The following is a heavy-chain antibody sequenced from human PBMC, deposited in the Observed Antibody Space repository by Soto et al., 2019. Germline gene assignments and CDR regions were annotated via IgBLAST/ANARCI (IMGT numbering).Heavy chain of an antibody. CDR3: ARHGPLTNNWNQLNC. J-gene: IGHJ4*02. Sequence: SETLSLTCTVSGGSISSSPYYWAWVRQPPGKGLQWIGNIYYNGNTFYNPSLKSRVAISIDTSKNQFSLRLSSVTASDTAVYYCARHGPLTNNWNQLNCWGQGTLVTAPQ. V-gene: IGHV4-39*01. CDR1: GGSISSSPYY. CDR2: IYYNGNT. D-gene: IGHD1-1*01.